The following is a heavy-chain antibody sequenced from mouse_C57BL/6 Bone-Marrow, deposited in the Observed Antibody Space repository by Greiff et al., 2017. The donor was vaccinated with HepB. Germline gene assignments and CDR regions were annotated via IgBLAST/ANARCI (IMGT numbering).Heavy chain of an antibody. V-gene: IGHV3-6*01. D-gene: IGHD2-1*01. CDR1: GYSITSGYY. CDR2: ISYDGSN. CDR3: ARRLYYFYFDY. Sequence: EVQLQQSGPGLVKPSQSLSLTCSVTGYSITSGYYWNWIRQFPGNKLEWMGYISYDGSNNYNPSLKNRISITRDTSKNQFFLKLNSVTTEDTATYYCARRLYYFYFDYWGQGTTLTVSS. J-gene: IGHJ2*01.